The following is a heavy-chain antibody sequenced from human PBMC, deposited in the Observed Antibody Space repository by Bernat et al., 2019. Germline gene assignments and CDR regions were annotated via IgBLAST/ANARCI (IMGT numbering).Heavy chain of an antibody. V-gene: IGHV3-13*01. CDR1: GFTFSSYD. CDR3: ARGIQDSNEYYFDY. J-gene: IGHJ4*02. Sequence: EVQLVESGGGLVQPGGSLRLSCAASGFTFSSYDMHWVRQATGKGLEWVSAIGTAGDTYYPGSVKGRFTISRENAKNSLYLQMNSLRAGDTAVYYCARGIQDSNEYYFDYWGQGTLVTVSS. CDR2: IGTAGDT. D-gene: IGHD4-11*01.